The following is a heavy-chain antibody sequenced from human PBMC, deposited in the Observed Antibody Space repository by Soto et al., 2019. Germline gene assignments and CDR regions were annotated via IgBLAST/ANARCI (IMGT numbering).Heavy chain of an antibody. J-gene: IGHJ4*02. Sequence: PGGSLRLSCAASGFTFSSYAMSWVRQAPGNGLEWVSAISGSGGSTYYADSVKGRFTISRDNSKNTLYLQMNSLRAGDTAVYYCAKDLGRYSSGWYGSLYFDYWGQGTLVTVSS. V-gene: IGHV3-23*01. CDR2: ISGSGGST. CDR3: AKDLGRYSSGWYGSLYFDY. D-gene: IGHD6-19*01. CDR1: GFTFSSYA.